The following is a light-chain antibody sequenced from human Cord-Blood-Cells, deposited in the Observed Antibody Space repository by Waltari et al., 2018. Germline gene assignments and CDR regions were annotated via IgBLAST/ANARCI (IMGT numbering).Light chain of an antibody. CDR3: SSYTSSSTWV. Sequence: QSALTQPASVSGSPGQSITISCTGTSSDVGGYNYVSWYQQHPGKAPKHMIYDVSNRPSGVSNRVAGSKSGNTASLTISGLQAEDEADYYCSSYTSSSTWVFGGGTKLTVL. CDR1: SSDVGGYNY. CDR2: DVS. J-gene: IGLJ3*02. V-gene: IGLV2-14*03.